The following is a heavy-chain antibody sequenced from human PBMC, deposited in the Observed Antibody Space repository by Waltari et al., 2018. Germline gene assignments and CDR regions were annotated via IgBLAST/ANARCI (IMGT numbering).Heavy chain of an antibody. CDR1: GYTFTGYY. D-gene: IGHD6-6*01. V-gene: IGHV1-2*06. CDR3: AVKSVYSSSSSDY. J-gene: IGHJ4*02. CDR2: INPNSGGT. Sequence: QVQLVQSGAEVKKPGASVKVSCKASGYTFTGYYMHWVRQAPGQGLEWMGRINPNSGGTNYAQKFQGRVTMTRDTSISTAYMELSSLRSEDTAVYYCAVKSVYSSSSSDYWGQGTLVTVSS.